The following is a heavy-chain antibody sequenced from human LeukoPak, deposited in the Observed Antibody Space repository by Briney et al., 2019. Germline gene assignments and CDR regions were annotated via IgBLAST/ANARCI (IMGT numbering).Heavy chain of an antibody. D-gene: IGHD1-26*01. CDR2: ISSSGSTI. Sequence: GGSLRLSCAASGFTFSSYEMNWVRQAPGKGLEWVSYISSSGSTIYYADSVKGRFTISRDNAKNSLYLQMNSLRPEDTAVYYCARENSGSYYQFDCWGQGTLVTVSS. V-gene: IGHV3-48*03. J-gene: IGHJ4*02. CDR3: ARENSGSYYQFDC. CDR1: GFTFSSYE.